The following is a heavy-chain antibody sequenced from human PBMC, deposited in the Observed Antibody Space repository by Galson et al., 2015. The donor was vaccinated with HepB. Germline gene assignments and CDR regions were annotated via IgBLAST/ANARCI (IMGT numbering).Heavy chain of an antibody. J-gene: IGHJ4*02. CDR1: GDSINSDHW. V-gene: IGHV4-4*01. CDR2: VDDSGHT. CDR3: ARVTYDNTGFDF. Sequence: ETLSLTCAVTGDSINSDHWWSWVRQPPGKGLEWIGEVDDSGHTNYNPSLESRGTISVDKSTNHFSLRLRSVAAADTAVYFCARVTYDNTGFDFWGQGTLVVASS. D-gene: IGHD3-22*01.